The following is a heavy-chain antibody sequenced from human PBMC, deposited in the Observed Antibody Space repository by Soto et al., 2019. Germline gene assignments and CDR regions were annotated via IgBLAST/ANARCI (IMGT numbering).Heavy chain of an antibody. V-gene: IGHV3-48*02. Sequence: DVQLVESGGGLVKPGGSLRLSCAASGFNFHTYTMTWVRQPPGKGLEWVSYISGTSETIFYADSVKGRFTISRDNATNSLYLQLNSLRDEETAVYYCATGYCRSDNCHFTHWGQGTLVTVSS. CDR3: ATGYCRSDNCHFTH. D-gene: IGHD2-2*03. CDR2: ISGTSETI. CDR1: GFNFHTYT. J-gene: IGHJ4*02.